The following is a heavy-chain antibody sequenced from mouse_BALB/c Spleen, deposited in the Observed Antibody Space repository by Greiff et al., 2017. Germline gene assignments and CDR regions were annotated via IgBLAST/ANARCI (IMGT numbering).Heavy chain of an antibody. CDR3: VYYYGSSRYYFDY. V-gene: IGHV5-6-5*01. CDR1: GFTFSSYA. J-gene: IGHJ2*01. CDR2: ISSGGST. D-gene: IGHD1-1*01. Sequence: EVQRVESGGGLVKPGGSLKLSCAASGFTFSSYAMSWVRQTPEKRLEWVTSISSGGSTYYPDSVKGRFTISRDNARNILYLQMSSLRSEDTAMYYCVYYYGSSRYYFDYWGQGTTLTVSS.